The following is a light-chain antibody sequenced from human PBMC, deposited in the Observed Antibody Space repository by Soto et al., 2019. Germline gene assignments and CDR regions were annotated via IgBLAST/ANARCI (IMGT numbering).Light chain of an antibody. CDR2: WAS. V-gene: IGKV4-1*01. Sequence: DLVMTPSPDSLAVSLGERATINCKSSQSFLYSSNNKNYLAWYQQKPGQPPKLLIYWASTRESGVPDRFSGSGSGTDFTLTISSLQAEDVAVYYCQQYYTGIAFGQGTRLEIK. J-gene: IGKJ5*01. CDR1: QSFLYSSNNKNY. CDR3: QQYYTGIA.